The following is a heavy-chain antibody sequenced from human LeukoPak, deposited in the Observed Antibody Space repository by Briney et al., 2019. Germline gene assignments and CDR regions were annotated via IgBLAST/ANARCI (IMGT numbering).Heavy chain of an antibody. CDR3: ATVGRSSRPGY. Sequence: GGSLRLSCAASGFTFSSSEMNWVRQAPGEGLEWISYIDSGGSTKYYADSVKGRLTVSRDNAKNSLFLQMNSLRAEDTAVYYCATVGRSSRPGYWGQGTLVTVSS. J-gene: IGHJ4*02. D-gene: IGHD6-6*01. CDR2: IDSGGSTK. V-gene: IGHV3-48*03. CDR1: GFTFSSSE.